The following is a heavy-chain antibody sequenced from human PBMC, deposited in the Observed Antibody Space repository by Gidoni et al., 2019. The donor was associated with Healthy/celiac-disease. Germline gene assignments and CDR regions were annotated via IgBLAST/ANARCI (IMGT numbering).Heavy chain of an antibody. CDR2: IYPGDSDT. D-gene: IGHD2-2*01. Sequence: EVQLVQSGAEVKKPGESLKISCKGSGYSFTSYWIGWVRQMPGKGLEWMGIIYPGDSDTRYSPSFQVQVTISADKSISTAYLQWSSLKASDTAMYYCARTSGYCSSTSCYLDYWGQGTLVTVSS. J-gene: IGHJ4*02. V-gene: IGHV5-51*01. CDR3: ARTSGYCSSTSCYLDY. CDR1: GYSFTSYW.